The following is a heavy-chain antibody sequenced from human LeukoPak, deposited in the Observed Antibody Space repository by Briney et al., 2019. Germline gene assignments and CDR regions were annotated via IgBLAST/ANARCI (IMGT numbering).Heavy chain of an antibody. J-gene: IGHJ4*02. CDR3: ARDLNPHIVGATSAFDY. V-gene: IGHV3-21*01. D-gene: IGHD1-26*01. CDR2: ISSSSSYI. CDR1: GFTFSSYS. Sequence: PGGSLRLSCAASGFTFSSYSMNWVRQAPGKGLGWVSSISSSSSYIYYADSVKGRFTISRDNAKNSLYLQMNSLRAEDTAVYYCARDLNPHIVGATSAFDYWSQGTPVTVSS.